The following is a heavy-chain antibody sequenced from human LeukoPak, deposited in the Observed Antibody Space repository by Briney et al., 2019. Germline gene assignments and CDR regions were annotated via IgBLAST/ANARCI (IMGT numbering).Heavy chain of an antibody. CDR2: IYYSGST. CDR1: GGSISSGDYY. Sequence: SQTLSLTCTVSGGSISSGDYYWSWIRQPPGKGLEWIGYIYYSGSTYYNPSLKSRVTISVDTSKNQFSLKLSSVTAADTAVYYCASPQGRGYYTKYYFDYWGQGTLVTVSS. D-gene: IGHD3-3*01. J-gene: IGHJ4*02. CDR3: ASPQGRGYYTKYYFDY. V-gene: IGHV4-30-4*08.